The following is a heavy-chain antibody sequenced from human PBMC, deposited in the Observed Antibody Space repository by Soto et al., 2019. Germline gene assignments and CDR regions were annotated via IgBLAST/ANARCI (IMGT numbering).Heavy chain of an antibody. CDR2: ISAYNGNT. CDR1: GYTFTSYG. Sequence: QVQLVQSGAEVKKPGASVKVSCKASGYTFTSYGISWVRQAPGQGLEWMGWISAYNGNTNYAQKLQGRVTMTTATSTSTAYMELRSLRSDDTAVYYCARDKPRQLVRVYYYYYGMDVWGQGTTVTVSS. J-gene: IGHJ6*02. D-gene: IGHD6-6*01. CDR3: ARDKPRQLVRVYYYYYGMDV. V-gene: IGHV1-18*01.